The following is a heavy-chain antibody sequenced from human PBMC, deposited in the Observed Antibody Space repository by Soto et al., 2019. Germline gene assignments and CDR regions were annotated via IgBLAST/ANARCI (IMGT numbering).Heavy chain of an antibody. D-gene: IGHD3-9*01. J-gene: IGHJ6*02. CDR2: IYYSGST. Sequence: SETLSLTCTVSGDSIRSGNHYWSWIRQPPGKGLEWIGYIYYSGSTYYSPSLKSRVTISVDTSKNQFSLKLNSVTAADTAVYYCATVAISTVYGCMDVWGQGTTVTVSS. CDR1: GDSIRSGNHY. CDR3: ATVAISTVYGCMDV. V-gene: IGHV4-30-4*01.